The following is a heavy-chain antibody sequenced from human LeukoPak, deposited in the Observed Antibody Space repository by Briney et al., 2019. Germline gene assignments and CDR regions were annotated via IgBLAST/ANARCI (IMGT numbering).Heavy chain of an antibody. CDR3: ARDPTSVY. V-gene: IGHV3-48*03. CDR2: ISSRGSTT. CDR1: GLISSSYD. J-gene: IGHJ4*02. Sequence: GGSLRLSCAASGLISSSYDMNWVSQAPGKGLEWVSYISSRGSTTNYADSVKGRFTISRDNAKNSLYLQMNSLSAEDTAVYYFARDPTSVYWGQEALVTVSS.